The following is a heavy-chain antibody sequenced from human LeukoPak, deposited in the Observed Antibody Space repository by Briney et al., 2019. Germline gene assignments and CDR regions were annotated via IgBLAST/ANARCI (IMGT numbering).Heavy chain of an antibody. V-gene: IGHV3-49*04. CDR3: TRDGGYCSSTSCYISPPPFFDY. CDR1: GFTFGDYA. CDR2: IRSKAYGGTT. J-gene: IGHJ4*02. Sequence: GRSLRLSCTASGFTFGDYAMSWVRQAPGKGLEWVGFIRSKAYGGTTEYAASVKGGFTISRDDSKSIAYLQMNSLKTEDTAVYYCTRDGGYCSSTSCYISPPPFFDYWGQGTLVTVSS. D-gene: IGHD2-2*02.